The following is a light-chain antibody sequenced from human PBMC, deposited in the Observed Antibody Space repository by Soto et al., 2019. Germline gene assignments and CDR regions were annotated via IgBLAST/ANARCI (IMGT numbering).Light chain of an antibody. V-gene: IGKV1-39*01. CDR3: QQYNSYSPT. J-gene: IGKJ1*01. CDR1: QTISNY. CDR2: GAS. Sequence: QSPSSLSASVGDRVTITCRASQTISNYLNWYQQKSGKAPKVLIYGASRLQSGVPSRYSGSGVGTDFTLTISGLQPGDSATYYCQQYNSYSPTFGQGTKVDI.